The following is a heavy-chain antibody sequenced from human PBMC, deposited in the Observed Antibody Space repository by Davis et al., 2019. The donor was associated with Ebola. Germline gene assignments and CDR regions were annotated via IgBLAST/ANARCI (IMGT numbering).Heavy chain of an antibody. D-gene: IGHD2-15*01. J-gene: IGHJ4*02. CDR2: IYSGGSI. Sequence: GESLKISCAASGFTVSSNYMSWVRQAPGKGLEWVSVIYSGGSIYYADSVKGRFTISRDNSKNTLYLQMNSLRAEDTAVYYCARDRGYCSGGSCYPTQYFDYWGQGTLVTVSS. CDR3: ARDRGYCSGGSCYPTQYFDY. V-gene: IGHV3-53*01. CDR1: GFTVSSNY.